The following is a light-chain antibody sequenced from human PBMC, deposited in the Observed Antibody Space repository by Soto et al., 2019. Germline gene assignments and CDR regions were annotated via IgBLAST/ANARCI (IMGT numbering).Light chain of an antibody. CDR3: QQLNRFPRT. Sequence: DIQLTQSPSFLSASVGDRVTITCRASQDISSYLAWYQQRPGKVPRFLTHSASTLQSGVPSRFSATRSGTTFTLTISSLQPEDIATDYCQQLNRFPRTFGQGTKVEV. CDR2: SAS. J-gene: IGKJ1*01. V-gene: IGKV1-9*01. CDR1: QDISSY.